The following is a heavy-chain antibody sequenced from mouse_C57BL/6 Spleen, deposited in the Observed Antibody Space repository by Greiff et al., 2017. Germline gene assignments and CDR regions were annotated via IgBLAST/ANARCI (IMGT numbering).Heavy chain of an antibody. Sequence: EVKLVESGGGLVKPGGSLKLSCAASGFTFSDYGMHWVRQAPEKGLEWVAYISSGSSTIYYADTVKGRFTISRDNAKNTLFLQMTSLRSEETAMYYCAGRGYYFDYWGQGTTLTVSS. CDR1: GFTFSDYG. V-gene: IGHV5-17*01. CDR3: AGRGYYFDY. J-gene: IGHJ2*01. CDR2: ISSGSSTI.